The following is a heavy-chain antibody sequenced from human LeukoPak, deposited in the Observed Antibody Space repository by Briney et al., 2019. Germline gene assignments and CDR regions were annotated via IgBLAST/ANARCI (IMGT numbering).Heavy chain of an antibody. CDR3: AKSGYYDSSGYSGFGYFAN. Sequence: RGGSLRLSCAASGLTFSSYAMSWVRQAPGKGLEWVSSISSSGGSTYYADSVTGRSTISRDNSKNTLYLQMNSLRAAGTAVSYCAKSGYYDSSGYSGFGYFANWGQGTLVTVSS. CDR2: ISSSGGST. CDR1: GLTFSSYA. V-gene: IGHV3-23*01. J-gene: IGHJ4*02. D-gene: IGHD3-22*01.